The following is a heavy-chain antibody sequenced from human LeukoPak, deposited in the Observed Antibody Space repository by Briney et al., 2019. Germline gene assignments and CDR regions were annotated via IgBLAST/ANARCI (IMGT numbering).Heavy chain of an antibody. D-gene: IGHD3-22*01. CDR1: GYTFTSYY. CDR3: ARDPRYYYDSSGDPINAFDI. Sequence: GASVKVSCKASGYTFTSYYMHWVRQAPRQGLEWMGIINPSGGSTSYAQKFQGRVTMTRDTSTSTVYMELSSLRSEDTAVYYCARDPRYYYDSSGDPINAFDIWGQGTMVTVSS. J-gene: IGHJ3*02. CDR2: INPSGGST. V-gene: IGHV1-46*03.